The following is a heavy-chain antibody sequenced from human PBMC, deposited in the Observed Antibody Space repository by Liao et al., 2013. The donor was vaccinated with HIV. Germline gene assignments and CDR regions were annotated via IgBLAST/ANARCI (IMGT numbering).Heavy chain of an antibody. V-gene: IGHV4-61*02. CDR1: GDSMSSGHFY. J-gene: IGHJ2*01. Sequence: QVQLQESGPGLVRPSQTLSLTCTVSGDSMSSGHFYWSWIRQPAGKGLEWIGRIYASGSTNYNPSLKSRVTISVGTSKNQFSLKLNSVTAADTAVYYCARGCTTTSCYFNWYFDLWGRGTLVTVSS. D-gene: IGHD2-2*01. CDR2: IYASGST. CDR3: ARGCTTTSCYFNWYFDL.